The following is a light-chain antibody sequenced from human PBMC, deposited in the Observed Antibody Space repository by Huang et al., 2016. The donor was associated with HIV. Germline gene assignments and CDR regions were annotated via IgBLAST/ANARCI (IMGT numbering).Light chain of an antibody. CDR1: QSISSW. CDR3: LQYNSYPLT. CDR2: KAS. J-gene: IGKJ4*01. Sequence: DIQMTQSPSTLSASVGDRVTITCRASQSISSWLAWYQQKPGKAPKLLIYKASNLESGGPSRLSGSGSGTEFTLTISSLQPDDFATYYCLQYNSYPLTFGGGTKVQIK. V-gene: IGKV1-5*03.